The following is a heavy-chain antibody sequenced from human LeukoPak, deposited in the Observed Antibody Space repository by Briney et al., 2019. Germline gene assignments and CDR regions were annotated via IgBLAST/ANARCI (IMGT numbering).Heavy chain of an antibody. D-gene: IGHD3-22*01. V-gene: IGHV3-23*01. J-gene: IGHJ4*02. CDR3: AKHSYYDSSSYYSHFDY. CDR1: GSTFSSYA. CDR2: ISGSGGST. Sequence: GGSLRLSCAASGSTFSSYAMNWVRQAPGKGLEWVSVISGSGGSTYYADSVRGRFTISRDNSKNTLDLQMNSLRAEDMAVYYCAKHSYYDSSSYYSHFDYWGQGTLVTVSS.